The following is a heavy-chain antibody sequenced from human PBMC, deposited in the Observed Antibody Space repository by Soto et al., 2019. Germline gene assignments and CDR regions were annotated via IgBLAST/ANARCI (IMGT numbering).Heavy chain of an antibody. CDR1: GFTFSSYS. CDR2: ISSSSSYI. Sequence: GGSLRLSCAASGFTFSSYSMNWVRQAPGKGLEWVSSISSSSSYIYYADSVKGRFTISRDNAKNSLYLQMNSLRAEDTAVYYFATTSSIAAAGTIYDYWGQGTLVTVSS. D-gene: IGHD6-13*01. J-gene: IGHJ4*02. V-gene: IGHV3-21*01. CDR3: ATTSSIAAAGTIYDY.